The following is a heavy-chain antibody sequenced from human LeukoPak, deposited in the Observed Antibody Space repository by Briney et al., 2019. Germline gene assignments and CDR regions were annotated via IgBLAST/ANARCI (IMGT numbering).Heavy chain of an antibody. CDR1: GFTFSSYG. CDR2: IRYDGSNK. J-gene: IGHJ4*02. V-gene: IGHV3-30*02. CDR3: AKDRYYYDSSGYYSHY. Sequence: GSLRLSCAASGFTFSSYGMHWVRQAPGKGLEWVAFIRYDGSNKYYADSVKGRFTISRDNSKNTLYLQMNSLRAEDTAVYYCAKDRYYYDSSGYYSHYWGQGTLVTVSS. D-gene: IGHD3-22*01.